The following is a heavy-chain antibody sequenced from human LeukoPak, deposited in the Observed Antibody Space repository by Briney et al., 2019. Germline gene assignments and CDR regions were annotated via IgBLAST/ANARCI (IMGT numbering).Heavy chain of an antibody. J-gene: IGHJ3*02. CDR3: AGALPRIVLTDAFDM. Sequence: GGSLRLSCAASGFTSSTYWMSWVRQAPGKGLEWVANIKQDGSEKYYVDTVKGRFTISRDNAKNSLYLQMNSLRAEDTAVYYCAGALPRIVLTDAFDMWGQGTMVTVSS. CDR1: GFTSSTYW. V-gene: IGHV3-7*01. CDR2: IKQDGSEK. D-gene: IGHD1-26*01.